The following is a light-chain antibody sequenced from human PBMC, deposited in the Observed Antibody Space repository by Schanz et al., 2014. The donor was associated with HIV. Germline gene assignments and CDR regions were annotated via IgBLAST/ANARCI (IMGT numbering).Light chain of an antibody. CDR3: LQHNAYPLT. V-gene: IGKV1-5*03. CDR1: QTIYSW. Sequence: DIQMTQSPSTLSASVGDRVTITCRASQTIYSWLAWYQQKPGRAPNLLIYQASTLETGVPSRFSGSGSGTEFTLTITTLQPEDFATYYCLQHNAYPLTFGQGTRLDI. J-gene: IGKJ5*01. CDR2: QAS.